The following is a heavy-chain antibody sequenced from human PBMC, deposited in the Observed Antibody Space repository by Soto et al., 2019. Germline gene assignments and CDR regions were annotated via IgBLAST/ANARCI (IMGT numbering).Heavy chain of an antibody. V-gene: IGHV4-61*01. CDR3: ARGRTMGAMPTHFHR. J-gene: IGHJ5*02. CDR1: GGSGNDGNFF. D-gene: IGHD3-16*01. Sequence: QVQLQESGPGMVKPSETLSLTCSVSGGSGNDGNFFWNWIRQSPGKVLEWSGYIHHSGISNYNPSSKSRVTMSVDTSKNEFALKLTSVTAPDTAVYYCARGRTMGAMPTHFHRWGQGTHVTVSS. CDR2: IHHSGIS.